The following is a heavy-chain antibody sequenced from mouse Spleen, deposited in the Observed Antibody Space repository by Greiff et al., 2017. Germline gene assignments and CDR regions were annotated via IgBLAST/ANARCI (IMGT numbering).Heavy chain of an antibody. Sequence: EVNVVESGGGLVKPGGSLKLSCAASGFTFSDYGMHWVRQAPEKGLEWVAYISSGSSTIYYADTVKGRFTISRDNAKNTLFLQMTSLRSEDTAMYYCARRMVKYYAMDYWGQGTSVTVSS. D-gene: IGHD2-3*01. CDR2: ISSGSSTI. CDR3: ARRMVKYYAMDY. J-gene: IGHJ4*01. CDR1: GFTFSDYG. V-gene: IGHV5-17*01.